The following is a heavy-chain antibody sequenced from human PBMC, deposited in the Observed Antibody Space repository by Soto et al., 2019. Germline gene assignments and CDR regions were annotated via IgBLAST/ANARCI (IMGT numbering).Heavy chain of an antibody. CDR2: IYFTGNT. J-gene: IGHJ5*02. CDR3: ARQTVTIAAASYGRSNWFDP. CDR1: GGSITSSSHF. D-gene: IGHD6-25*01. Sequence: SETLSLTCSASGGSITSSSHFWGWVRQPPGKGLEWIGTIYFTGNTYYTPSLKSRLTMSIDTSKNEFSLRLNSVTAADTAVYYCARQTVTIAAASYGRSNWFDPWGLGTLVTVSS. V-gene: IGHV4-39*01.